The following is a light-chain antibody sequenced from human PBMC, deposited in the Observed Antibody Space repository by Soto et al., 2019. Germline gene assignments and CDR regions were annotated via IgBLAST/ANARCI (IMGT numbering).Light chain of an antibody. CDR2: GAS. CDR1: QSVSSSY. Sequence: DIVLTQSPGTLSLSPGERATLSCRASQSVSSSYLAWYQQKPGQAPRLLIYGASSRATGIPDRFSGSGSGTDFTLTISRLEPEDFALYYCQQYGSSLWTFGQGTKVEIK. V-gene: IGKV3-20*01. J-gene: IGKJ1*01. CDR3: QQYGSSLWT.